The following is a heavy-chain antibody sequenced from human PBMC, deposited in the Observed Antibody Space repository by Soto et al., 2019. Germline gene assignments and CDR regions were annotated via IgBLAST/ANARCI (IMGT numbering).Heavy chain of an antibody. D-gene: IGHD6-6*01. J-gene: IGHJ4*02. CDR1: GFTFSSYA. V-gene: IGHV3-21*01. CDR3: ARDSYSSIAARPTLDY. CDR2: ISSSSSYI. Sequence: GGSLRLSCAASGFTFSSYAMSWVRQAPGKGLEWVSSISSSSSYIYYADSVKGRFTISRDNAKNSLYLQMNSLRAEDTAVYYCARDSYSSIAARPTLDYWGQGTLVTVYS.